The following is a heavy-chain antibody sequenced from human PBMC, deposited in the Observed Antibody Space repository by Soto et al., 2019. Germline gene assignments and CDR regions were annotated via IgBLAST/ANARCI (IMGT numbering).Heavy chain of an antibody. J-gene: IGHJ4*02. D-gene: IGHD6-6*01. CDR2: IYYSGST. V-gene: IGHV4-31*03. Sequence: QVQLQESGPGLVKPSQTLSLTCTVSGGSISSGGYYWSWIRKHPGKGLEWIGYIYYSGSTYYNPSLKSRVTITVDTSKTQFSLKLSSVTAADTAVYYCARVEYSSSSLDYWGQGTLVTVSS. CDR1: GGSISSGGYY. CDR3: ARVEYSSSSLDY.